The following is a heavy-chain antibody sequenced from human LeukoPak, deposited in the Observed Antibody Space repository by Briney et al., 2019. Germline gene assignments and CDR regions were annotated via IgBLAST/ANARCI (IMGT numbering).Heavy chain of an antibody. V-gene: IGHV3-30*14. CDR2: ISYDGSNK. CDR3: ARNSGYGPRY. CDR1: GFTFSSYA. D-gene: IGHD5-12*01. J-gene: IGHJ4*02. Sequence: PGGSLRLSCAASGFTFSSYAMHWVRQAPGKGLEWVAVISYDGSNKYYADSVKGRFTISRDNSKNTLYLQMNSLRAEDTAVYYCARNSGYGPRYWGQGTLVTVSS.